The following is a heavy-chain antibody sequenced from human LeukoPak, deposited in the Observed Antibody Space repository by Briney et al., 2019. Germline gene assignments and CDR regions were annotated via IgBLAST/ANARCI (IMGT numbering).Heavy chain of an antibody. Sequence: ASVKVSCKASGGTFNNYAINWVRQAPGQGLEWMGRIIPIFGTADYAQKFQGRVTITTDESTSTAYMELSSLRSEDTAIYYCATAPAASRPGYYYYMDAWGKRTTVTVSS. CDR3: ATAPAASRPGYYYYMDA. CDR2: IIPIFGTA. V-gene: IGHV1-69*05. J-gene: IGHJ6*03. CDR1: GGTFNNYA. D-gene: IGHD6-6*01.